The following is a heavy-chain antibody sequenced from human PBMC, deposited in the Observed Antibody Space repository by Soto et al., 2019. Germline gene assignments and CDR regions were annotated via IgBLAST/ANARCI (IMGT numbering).Heavy chain of an antibody. J-gene: IGHJ4*02. V-gene: IGHV3-48*02. D-gene: IGHD2-2*01. CDR1: GLTFSSYS. CDR2: ISSSSSTI. CDR3: CLYCSGSNRYAPNF. Sequence: GGSLRLSCEASGLTFSSYSMNWVRQAPGKGLQWLSYISSSSSTIYYADSVEGRFTISRDNAKNSLYLQMNSLRDEDTAVYYRCLYCSGSNRYAPNFWGQGSRVTVSS.